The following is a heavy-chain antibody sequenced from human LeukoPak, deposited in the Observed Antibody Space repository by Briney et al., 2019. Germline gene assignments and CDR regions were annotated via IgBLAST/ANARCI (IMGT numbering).Heavy chain of an antibody. CDR2: ISSSGSTI. Sequence: GGSLRLSCAASGFTFSDYYMSWIRQAPGKGLEWVSYISSSGSTIYYADSVKGRFTISRDNAKNSLYLQMNSLRAEDTAVYYCARAETPDYYDSSGYSYWGQGTLVTVSS. J-gene: IGHJ4*02. CDR3: ARAETPDYYDSSGYSY. V-gene: IGHV3-11*04. CDR1: GFTFSDYY. D-gene: IGHD3-22*01.